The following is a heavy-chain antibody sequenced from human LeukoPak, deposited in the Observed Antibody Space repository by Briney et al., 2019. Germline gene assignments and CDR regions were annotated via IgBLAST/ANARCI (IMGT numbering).Heavy chain of an antibody. Sequence: PSETLSLTCTVSGGSISSGSYYWSWIRQPAGKGLEWIGRIYTSGSTNYNPSLKSRVTISVDTSKNQFSLKLSSVTAADTAVYYCARGIVVVVAATANWFDPWGQGTLVTVSS. CDR3: ARGIVVVVAATANWFDP. CDR2: IYTSGST. J-gene: IGHJ5*02. V-gene: IGHV4-61*02. D-gene: IGHD2-15*01. CDR1: GGSISSGSYY.